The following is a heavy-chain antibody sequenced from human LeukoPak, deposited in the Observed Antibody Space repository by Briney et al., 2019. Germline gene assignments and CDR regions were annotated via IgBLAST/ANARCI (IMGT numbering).Heavy chain of an antibody. CDR3: ARAWGVTMVRGVMGY. J-gene: IGHJ4*02. V-gene: IGHV1-2*02. Sequence: VASVKVSCKASGYTFTGYYMHWVRQAPGQGLEWMGWINPNSGGTNYAQKFQGRVTMTRDTSISTAYMELSRLRSDDTAVYYCARAWGVTMVRGVMGYWGQGTLVTVSS. CDR2: INPNSGGT. CDR1: GYTFTGYY. D-gene: IGHD3-10*01.